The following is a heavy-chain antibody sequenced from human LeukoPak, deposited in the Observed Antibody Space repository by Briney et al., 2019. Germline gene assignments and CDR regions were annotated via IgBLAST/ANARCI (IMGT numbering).Heavy chain of an antibody. CDR1: GYTFTGYY. Sequence: GASVKVSCKASGYTFTGYYMHWVRQAPGQGLEWMGWINPNSGGTNYAQKFQGRVTMTRDTSISTAYMELSRLRSDDTAVYYCARDTSYDFWSGYREANWFDPWGQGTVVTVSS. D-gene: IGHD3-3*01. V-gene: IGHV1-2*02. CDR3: ARDTSYDFWSGYREANWFDP. J-gene: IGHJ5*02. CDR2: INPNSGGT.